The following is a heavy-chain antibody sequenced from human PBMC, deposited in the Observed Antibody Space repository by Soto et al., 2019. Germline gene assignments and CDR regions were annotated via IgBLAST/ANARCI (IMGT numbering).Heavy chain of an antibody. CDR3: ARAVPLYYYDSSGYYPPDY. Sequence: SETLSLTCAVYGGSFSGYYWSWIRQPPGKGLEWIGYIYYSGSTNYNPSLKSRVTISVDTSKNQFSLKLSSVTAADTAVYYCARAVPLYYYDSSGYYPPDYWGQGTLVTVSS. V-gene: IGHV4-59*01. J-gene: IGHJ4*02. D-gene: IGHD3-22*01. CDR1: GGSFSGYY. CDR2: IYYSGST.